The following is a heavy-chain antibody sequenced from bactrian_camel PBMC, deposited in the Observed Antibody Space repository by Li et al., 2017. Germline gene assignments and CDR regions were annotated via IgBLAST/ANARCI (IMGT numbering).Heavy chain of an antibody. J-gene: IGHJ4*01. D-gene: IGHD5*01. Sequence: HVQLVESGGGTVQAGGSLQLSCTLSGLPFDDFAMGWFRQEAGKERVAVSCISWSGGSTYYAGSVKGRFTISRDNAKNTVTLQMNSLTAEDTALYYCAADDPFTTDWPLRDVQRLNDYNYWGQGTQVTVS. CDR3: AADDPFTTDWPLRDVQRLNDYNY. CDR1: GLPFDDFA. V-gene: IGHV3S63*01. CDR2: ISWSGGST.